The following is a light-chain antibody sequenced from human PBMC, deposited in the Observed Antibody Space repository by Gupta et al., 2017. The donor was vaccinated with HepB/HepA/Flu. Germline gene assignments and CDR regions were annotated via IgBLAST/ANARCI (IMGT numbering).Light chain of an antibody. CDR3: QQRRDWPLT. CDR1: QSLNSY. J-gene: IGKJ4*01. Sequence: DIVLTQSLATLSVSPGERATISCRASQSLNSYLAWFQQRPGQAPRLLIYDASNRATGIPARFSGSGSGTDFTLTISSLEPEDFAVYYCQQRRDWPLTFGGGTKVEIK. V-gene: IGKV3-11*01. CDR2: DAS.